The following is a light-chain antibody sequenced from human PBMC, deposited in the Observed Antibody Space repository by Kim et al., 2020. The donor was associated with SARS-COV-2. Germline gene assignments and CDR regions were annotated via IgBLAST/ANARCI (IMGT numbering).Light chain of an antibody. J-gene: IGLJ3*02. CDR1: VLAKKY. CDR3: YSAADNNLGV. Sequence: SYELTQPSSVSVSPGQTARITCSGDVLAKKYARWFQQKPGQAPLLVIYKDRERPSGIPERFSGSSSGTTVTLTISGAQVEDEADYYCYSAADNNLGVFGGGTQLTVL. V-gene: IGLV3-27*01. CDR2: KDR.